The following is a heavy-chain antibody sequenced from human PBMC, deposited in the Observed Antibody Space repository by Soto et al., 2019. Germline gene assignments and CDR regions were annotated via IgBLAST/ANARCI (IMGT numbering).Heavy chain of an antibody. D-gene: IGHD6-13*01. CDR1: GGSFSDYY. Sequence: SETLSLTCAVYGGSFSDYYWSWIRQSPGKGLEWIGSIYYSGSTYYNPSLKSRVTISVDTSKNQFSLKLSSVTAADTAVYYCATYSSSWYVVYWGQGTLVTVSS. CDR3: ATYSSSWYVVY. V-gene: IGHV4-34*01. CDR2: IYYSGST. J-gene: IGHJ4*02.